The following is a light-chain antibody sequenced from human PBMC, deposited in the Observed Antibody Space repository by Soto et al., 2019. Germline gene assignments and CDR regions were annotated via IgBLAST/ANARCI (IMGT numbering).Light chain of an antibody. Sequence: EIVLPQSPATLSLSPGERAILSCRASQSVSTFLARFQQKPRQPPRLLIYNASNRTPRIPARFSGSGSGTDFTLTISSLEPEDFAVYYCQQRGDGPPITCGQGTRRE. CDR1: QSVSTF. V-gene: IGKV3-11*01. CDR2: NAS. J-gene: IGKJ5*01. CDR3: QQRGDGPPIT.